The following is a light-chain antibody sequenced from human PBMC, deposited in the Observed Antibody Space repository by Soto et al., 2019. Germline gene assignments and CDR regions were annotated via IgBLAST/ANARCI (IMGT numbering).Light chain of an antibody. CDR2: LGS. CDR1: QSLLHSNGYNY. CDR3: MQALQTSGRT. J-gene: IGKJ3*01. Sequence: DIVMTQSPLSLPVTPGEPASISCRSSQSLLHSNGYNYLDWYLQKPGQSPQLLIYLGSNRASGVPDRLSGSGSGTDFTLKISRVEAEDVGVYYCMQALQTSGRTFGPGTKVDIK. V-gene: IGKV2-28*01.